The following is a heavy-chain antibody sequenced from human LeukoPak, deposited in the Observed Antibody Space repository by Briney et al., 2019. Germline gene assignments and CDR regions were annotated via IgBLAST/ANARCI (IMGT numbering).Heavy chain of an antibody. CDR2: IYSGGSI. CDR3: ARVSHGDAFDI. V-gene: IGHV3-53*01. Sequence: GDSLRLSCAASGFTVSNNYMSWVRQAPGKGLEWVPIIYSGGSIYYADSVKGRFTISRDNSKNTLYVQMNSLRTEDTAVYYCARVSHGDAFDIWGQGTMVTVSS. CDR1: GFTVSNNY. J-gene: IGHJ3*02.